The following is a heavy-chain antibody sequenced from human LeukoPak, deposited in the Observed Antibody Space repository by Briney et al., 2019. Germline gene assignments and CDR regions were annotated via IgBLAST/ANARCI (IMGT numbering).Heavy chain of an antibody. Sequence: ASVKVSCKASRYTFSSYAMHWVRQAPGQRLEWMGWINAGNGHTEYSQKFQGRVTFTRDTSASTAYMELSSLRSEDMAVYYCAIQIRGVVYWGLGTLVTVSS. CDR1: RYTFSSYA. V-gene: IGHV1-3*01. J-gene: IGHJ4*02. CDR2: INAGNGHT. CDR3: AIQIRGVVY. D-gene: IGHD3-10*01.